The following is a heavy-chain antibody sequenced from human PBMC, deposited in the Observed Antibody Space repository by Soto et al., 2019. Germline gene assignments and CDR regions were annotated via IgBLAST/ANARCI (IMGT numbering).Heavy chain of an antibody. V-gene: IGHV5-51*01. D-gene: IGHD2-2*01. J-gene: IGHJ6*02. Sequence: PGESLKISCKGSGYSFSDYWIGWVRQMPGKGLEWMGIICPGDSDTRYSPSFQGQVTISADKSISTAYLQWSSLGASDTAMYYCARRVPAAGYGMDVWGQGTTVTVSS. CDR3: ARRVPAAGYGMDV. CDR1: GYSFSDYW. CDR2: ICPGDSDT.